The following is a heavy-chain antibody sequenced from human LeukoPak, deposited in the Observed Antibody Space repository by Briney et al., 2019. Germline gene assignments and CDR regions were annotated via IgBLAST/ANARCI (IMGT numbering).Heavy chain of an antibody. V-gene: IGHV3-15*01. CDR2: IKAKTNGGTT. J-gene: IGHJ4*02. CDR3: TTEACTGTSCYSDY. Sequence: PGGSLRLSCAASGFTFRNVWMNWVRQAPGKGLEWVGHIKAKTNGGTTDYAAPVKGRFTVSRDDLKNTLYLQMNSLKSEDTAVYYCTTEACTGTSCYSDYWGQGTLVTVSS. D-gene: IGHD2-2*01. CDR1: GFTFRNVW.